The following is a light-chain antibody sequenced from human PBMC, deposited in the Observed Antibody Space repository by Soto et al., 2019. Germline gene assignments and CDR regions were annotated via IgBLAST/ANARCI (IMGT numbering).Light chain of an antibody. CDR3: QQRSNCPPIT. CDR1: QSVGTY. CDR2: DVS. V-gene: IGKV3-11*01. J-gene: IGKJ5*01. Sequence: EIVLTQSPATLSLSPGEGATLSCRASQSVGTYLVWYQQKPGQAPRLLMYDVSNRAAGIPARFSGSGSGTDFTLTISSLEPEDFPVYYCQQRSNCPPITFGQGTRLQIK.